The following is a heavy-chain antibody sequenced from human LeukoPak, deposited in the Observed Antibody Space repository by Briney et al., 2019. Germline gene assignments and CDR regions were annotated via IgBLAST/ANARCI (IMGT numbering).Heavy chain of an antibody. CDR1: GFTFSSYA. V-gene: IGHV3-64D*06. J-gene: IGHJ4*02. Sequence: GGSLRLSCSASGFTFSSYAMHWVRQAPGKGLEYVSAISSNGGSTYYADSVKGRFTISRDNSKNTLYLQMSSLRAEDTAVYYCVKDRGIRSSGWCAGGYFDYWGQGTLVTVSS. CDR3: VKDRGIRSSGWCAGGYFDY. CDR2: ISSNGGST. D-gene: IGHD6-19*01.